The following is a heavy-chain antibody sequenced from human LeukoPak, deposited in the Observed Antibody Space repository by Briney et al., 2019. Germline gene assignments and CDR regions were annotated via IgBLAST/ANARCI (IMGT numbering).Heavy chain of an antibody. D-gene: IGHD6-13*01. V-gene: IGHV3-30-3*01. CDR2: ISYDGSNK. Sequence: GGSLRLSCAASGFTFSSYAMHWVRQAPGKGLEWVAVISYDGSNKYYADSVKGRFTISRDNSKNTLYLQMNSLRAEDTAVYYCARDKIAAAGTGLDYWGQGTLVTVSS. CDR1: GFTFSSYA. J-gene: IGHJ4*02. CDR3: ARDKIAAAGTGLDY.